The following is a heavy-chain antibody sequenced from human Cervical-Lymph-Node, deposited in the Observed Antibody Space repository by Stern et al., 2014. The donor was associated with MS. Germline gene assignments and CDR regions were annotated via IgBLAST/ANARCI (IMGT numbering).Heavy chain of an antibody. D-gene: IGHD3-3*01. CDR1: GFTFSSYA. J-gene: IGHJ4*02. CDR2: ISYDGSNK. V-gene: IGHV3-30-3*01. Sequence: QVQLVESGGGVVQPGRSLRLSCAASGFTFSSYAMHWVRQAPGKGLEWVAVISYDGSNKYDADSVKGRFTISRDNSKNTLYLQMNSLRAEDTAVYYCARDLLTYYDFWSGQNPFDYWGQGTLVTVSS. CDR3: ARDLLTYYDFWSGQNPFDY.